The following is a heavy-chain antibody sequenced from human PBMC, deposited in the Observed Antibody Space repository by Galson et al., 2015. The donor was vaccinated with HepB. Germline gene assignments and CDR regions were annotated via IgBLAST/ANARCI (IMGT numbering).Heavy chain of an antibody. Sequence: SLRLSCADSGFTFSNYAMHWVRQAPGKGLEWVAVISYDGSNIYYADSVKGRFTISRDNSKNTLYLQMNSLRSEDTAVYYCARDSGGVATTVYDYWGQGTLVTVSS. CDR1: GFTFSNYA. D-gene: IGHD5-12*01. V-gene: IGHV3-30-3*01. CDR2: ISYDGSNI. J-gene: IGHJ4*02. CDR3: ARDSGGVATTVYDY.